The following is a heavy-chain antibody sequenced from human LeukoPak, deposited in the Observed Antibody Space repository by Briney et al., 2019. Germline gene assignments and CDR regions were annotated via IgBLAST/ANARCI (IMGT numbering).Heavy chain of an antibody. Sequence: PSETLSLTCTVSGGSISSYYWSWIRQPPGKGLEWIGYIYYSGSTNYNPSLKSRVTISVDTSKNQFSLKLSSVTAADTAVYYCAKVGVDGAQAYFQHWGQGTLVTVSS. D-gene: IGHD2-8*01. V-gene: IGHV4-59*01. J-gene: IGHJ1*01. CDR1: GGSISSYY. CDR3: AKVGVDGAQAYFQH. CDR2: IYYSGST.